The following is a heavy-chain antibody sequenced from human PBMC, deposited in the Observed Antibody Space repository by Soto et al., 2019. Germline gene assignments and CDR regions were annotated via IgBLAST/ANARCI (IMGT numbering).Heavy chain of an antibody. J-gene: IGHJ4*02. V-gene: IGHV3-23*01. D-gene: IGHD4-4*01. CDR1: GFTFSSYA. Sequence: EVQLLESGGGLVQPGGSLRLSCAASGFTFSSYAMSWVRQAPGKGLEWVSVISGSGGSTYYADSVKGRFTISRDNSKNAVYLQMHSLRAEHTAVYYCAKYSNCVSVNCFFYWRRRGLVTVCS. CDR2: ISGSGGST. CDR3: AKYSNCVSVNCFFY.